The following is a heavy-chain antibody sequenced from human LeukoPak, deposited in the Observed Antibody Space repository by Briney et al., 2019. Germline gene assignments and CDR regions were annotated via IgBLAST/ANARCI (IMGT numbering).Heavy chain of an antibody. CDR1: GYSFTSYW. V-gene: IGHV5-51*01. D-gene: IGHD3-10*01. CDR3: ARQCCRGASPGFDP. Sequence: AGESLKISCKGSGYSFTSYWIAWVRQMPGKGLESMGIIYPSDSDTRYSPSFQGQVTFSADKSINTAYLQWSSLRASDTAIYYCARQCCRGASPGFDPWGQGTLVTVSS. CDR2: IYPSDSDT. J-gene: IGHJ5*02.